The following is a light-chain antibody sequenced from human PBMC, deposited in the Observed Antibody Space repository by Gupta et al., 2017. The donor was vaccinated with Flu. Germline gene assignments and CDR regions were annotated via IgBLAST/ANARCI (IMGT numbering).Light chain of an antibody. J-gene: IGKJ4*01. CDR3: QQYNSYPFT. Sequence: TIAGQANSDNSNHLAWFQQKPGKAPKSLIYAASSLQHGVPSQFSGSGSGTDFTLTISSLQPEDFATYYCQQYNSYPFTFGGGTKVEIK. CDR1: SDNSNH. V-gene: IGKV1-16*02. CDR2: AAS.